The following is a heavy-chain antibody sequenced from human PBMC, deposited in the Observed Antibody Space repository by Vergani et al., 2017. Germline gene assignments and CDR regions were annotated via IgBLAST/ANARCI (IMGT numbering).Heavy chain of an antibody. Sequence: EVQLLESGGGLVQPGGSLRLSCAASGFTFSSYAMSWVRQAPGKGLEWVSAISGSGGSTYYADSVKGRYTISRDNSKNTLYLQMNSLRADDTAVYYCAKGDYDFWSGSPFLFDYWGQGTLVTVSS. J-gene: IGHJ4*02. CDR2: ISGSGGST. CDR1: GFTFSSYA. CDR3: AKGDYDFWSGSPFLFDY. D-gene: IGHD3-3*01. V-gene: IGHV3-23*01.